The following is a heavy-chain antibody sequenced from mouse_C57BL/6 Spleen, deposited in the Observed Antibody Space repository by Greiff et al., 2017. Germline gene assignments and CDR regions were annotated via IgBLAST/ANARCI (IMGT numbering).Heavy chain of an antibody. J-gene: IGHJ1*03. CDR3: ARDLYGRGYFDV. CDR2: SRNKANDYTT. Sequence: EVKLVESGGGLVQSGRSLRLSCATSGFTFSDFYMEWVRQAPGKGLEWIAASRNKANDYTTEYSASVKGRFIVSRDTSQSILYLQMNALRAEDTAIYYCARDLYGRGYFDVWGTGTTVTVSS. D-gene: IGHD1-1*02. CDR1: GFTFSDFY. V-gene: IGHV7-1*01.